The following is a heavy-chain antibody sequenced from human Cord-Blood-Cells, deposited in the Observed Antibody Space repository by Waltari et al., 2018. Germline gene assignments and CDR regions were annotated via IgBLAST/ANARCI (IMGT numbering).Heavy chain of an antibody. J-gene: IGHJ4*02. CDR2: IYSGGST. CDR1: GFTVSSNY. D-gene: IGHD2-2*01. Sequence: EVQLVESGGGLVQPGGSLRLSCAASGFTVSSNYMRWVRQAPGKGLEWVSVIYSGGSTYYADSVKGRFTISRDNSKNTLYLQMNSLRAEDTAVYYCARARGYCSSTSCYPFDYWGQGTLVTVSS. V-gene: IGHV3-66*01. CDR3: ARARGYCSSTSCYPFDY.